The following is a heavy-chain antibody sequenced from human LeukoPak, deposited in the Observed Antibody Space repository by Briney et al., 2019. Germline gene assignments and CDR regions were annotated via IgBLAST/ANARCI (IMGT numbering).Heavy chain of an antibody. V-gene: IGHV3-30*04. D-gene: IGHD3-10*01. CDR2: ISYDGSNK. CDR3: AREYYYGSGRHIDY. Sequence: GGSLRLSCAASGFTFSSYAMHWVRQAPGKGLEWVAVISYDGSNKYYADSVKGRFTISRDNSKNTLYLQMNSLRAEDTAVYYCAREYYYGSGRHIDYWGQGTLVAVSS. J-gene: IGHJ4*02. CDR1: GFTFSSYA.